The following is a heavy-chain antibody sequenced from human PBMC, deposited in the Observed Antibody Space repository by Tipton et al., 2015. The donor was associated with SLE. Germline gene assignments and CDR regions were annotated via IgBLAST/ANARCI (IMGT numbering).Heavy chain of an antibody. CDR3: ARRLRGDYGYYFDF. CDR1: GFSSTTYF. CDR2: FSGGGDGI. Sequence: SLRLSCAASGFSSTTYFMSWVRQAPGKGLEWVSGFSGGGDGIHYADSVKGRFTISRDNSKNTMYLQMNSLRDEDTALYYCARRLRGDYGYYFDFWGQGTLVTVSS. D-gene: IGHD4-17*01. J-gene: IGHJ4*02. V-gene: IGHV3-23*01.